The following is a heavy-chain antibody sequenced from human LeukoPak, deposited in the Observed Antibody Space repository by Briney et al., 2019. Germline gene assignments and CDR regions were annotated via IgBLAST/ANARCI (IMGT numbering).Heavy chain of an antibody. V-gene: IGHV3-74*01. Sequence: PGGSVRLSCAASGFTFSSYWMHWVRQAPGKGLVWVSRINTEENSTTYADSVKGRFTISRDNAKNTLYLQMNSLRAEDTAVYYCASGVGLTRRDFWGQGNLPTVSS. CDR3: ASGVGLTRRDF. D-gene: IGHD1-26*01. CDR2: INTEENST. J-gene: IGHJ1*01. CDR1: GFTFSSYW.